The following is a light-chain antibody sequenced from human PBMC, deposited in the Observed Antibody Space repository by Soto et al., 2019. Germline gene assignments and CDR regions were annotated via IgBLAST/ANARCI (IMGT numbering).Light chain of an antibody. CDR3: QESYSTPRIFT. CDR2: AAS. J-gene: IGKJ3*01. CDR1: QSISSY. V-gene: IGKV1-39*01. Sequence: DIQLTQSPSSLSASVGDRVTITCRATQSISSYLNWYQQKPGIAPKLLIYAASSLQSGVPSRFSGSGSGTDFTLTISSLQPEDFATYYCQESYSTPRIFTFGPGTKVDIK.